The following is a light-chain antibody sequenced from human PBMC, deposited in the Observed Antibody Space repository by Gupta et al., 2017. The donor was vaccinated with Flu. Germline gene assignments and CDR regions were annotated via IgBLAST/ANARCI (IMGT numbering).Light chain of an antibody. CDR2: VAS. CDR3: QQRSNWPPYT. J-gene: IGKJ2*01. Sequence: APPSLSQGERATLSCRASQSVSRYLAWYQPKHSQPPSLPLYVASNRAAGIPARFIGRGSGRDSILTIRSLAAEYFAVCCCQQRSNWPPYTFGQGTKLQIK. CDR1: QSVSRY. V-gene: IGKV3-11*02.